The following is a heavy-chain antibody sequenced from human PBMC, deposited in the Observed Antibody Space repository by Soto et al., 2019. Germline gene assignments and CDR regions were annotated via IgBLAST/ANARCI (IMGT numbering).Heavy chain of an antibody. CDR3: ARDGLSGGDAFDI. V-gene: IGHV4-31*03. D-gene: IGHD3-10*01. CDR2: MNYRGIT. CDR1: GGSIRSDGYY. J-gene: IGHJ3*02. Sequence: QVQLQESAPGLLKPSQTLSLTCTVSGGSIRSDGYYWSWIRQRPGKGLEWIGYMNYRGITYYNPSLKSRLTISEDTSKNHFSLNLNSVTAADTAVYYCARDGLSGGDAFDIWGQGTMVVVSS.